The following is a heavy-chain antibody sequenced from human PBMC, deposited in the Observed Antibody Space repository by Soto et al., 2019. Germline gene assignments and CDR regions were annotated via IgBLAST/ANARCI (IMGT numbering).Heavy chain of an antibody. Sequence: QPGGSLRLSCAASGFTFSSYAMSWVRQSPGKGLEWVSAISGSGGSTYYADSVKGRFTISRDNSKNTLYLQMNSLRAEDTAVYYCAKDFAGGYGSGSPIDYWGQGTLVTVSS. D-gene: IGHD3-10*01. CDR3: AKDFAGGYGSGSPIDY. CDR2: ISGSGGST. V-gene: IGHV3-23*01. CDR1: GFTFSSYA. J-gene: IGHJ4*02.